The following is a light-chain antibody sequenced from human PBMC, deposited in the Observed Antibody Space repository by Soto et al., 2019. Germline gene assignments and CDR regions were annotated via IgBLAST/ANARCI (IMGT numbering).Light chain of an antibody. Sequence: DLQMTQSPSSLSASVGDRVTITCRASQRITNYLNWYQQKLGEAPKLLIYAASVLRSGLPSRFSGSGFGTEFTLTISSLQPDDFATYFCQQSYTTPYTFGLGTKLEIK. V-gene: IGKV1-39*01. CDR3: QQSYTTPYT. J-gene: IGKJ2*01. CDR2: AAS. CDR1: QRITNY.